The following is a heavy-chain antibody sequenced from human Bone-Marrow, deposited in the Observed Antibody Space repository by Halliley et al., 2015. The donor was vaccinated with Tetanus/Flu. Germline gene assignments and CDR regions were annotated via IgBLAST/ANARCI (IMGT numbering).Heavy chain of an antibody. CDR3: ARLDRSDNKGVIFDV. CDR2: ISGTGTYV. V-gene: IGHV3-21*01. J-gene: IGHJ6*02. Sequence: SLRLSCAASEFTFSAYSMTWVRQAPGKGLEWVSSISGTGTYVFSTDSLRGRFIISRDNAKNSLYLQMNSLRADDTAVYYCARLDRSDNKGVIFDVWGQGTTVTVSS. CDR1: EFTFSAYS. D-gene: IGHD2-8*01.